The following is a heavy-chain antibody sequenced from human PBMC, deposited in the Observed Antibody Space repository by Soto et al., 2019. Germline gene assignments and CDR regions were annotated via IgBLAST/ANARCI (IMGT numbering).Heavy chain of an antibody. J-gene: IGHJ4*02. D-gene: IGHD3-10*01. Sequence: ASVKVSCKASGGTFSSYDINWVRQATGQGLEWMGWMNPNSGNTGYAQKFQGRVTMTRNTSISTAYMELSSLRSEDTAVYYCASLMVRGVIITDYWGQGTLVTVSS. V-gene: IGHV1-8*02. CDR3: ASLMVRGVIITDY. CDR1: GGTFSSYD. CDR2: MNPNSGNT.